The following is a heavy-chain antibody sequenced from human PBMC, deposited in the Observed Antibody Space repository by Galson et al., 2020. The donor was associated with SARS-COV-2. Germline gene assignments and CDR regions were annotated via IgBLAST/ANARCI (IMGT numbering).Heavy chain of an antibody. CDR3: ARDLMEAGSLDY. CDR1: GFTVSSNY. V-gene: IGHV3-66*01. D-gene: IGHD6-19*01. Sequence: GESLKISCAASGFTVSSNYMRWVRQAPGKGLEWVSVIYSGGSTYYADSVKGRFTIFRDNSKNTLYLQMNSLRAEDTAVYYCARDLMEAGSLDYWGQGTLVTVSS. J-gene: IGHJ4*02. CDR2: IYSGGST.